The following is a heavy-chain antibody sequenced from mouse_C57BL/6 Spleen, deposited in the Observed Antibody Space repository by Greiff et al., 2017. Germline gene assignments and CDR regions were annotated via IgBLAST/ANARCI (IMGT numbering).Heavy chain of an antibody. CDR1: GYTFTSYW. CDR3: ARWLLRGSDFDY. V-gene: IGHV1-55*01. Sequence: QVQLKQPGAELVKPGASVKMSCKASGYTFTSYWITWVKQRPGQGLEWIGDIYPGSGSTNYNEKFKSKATLTVDTSSSTAYMQLSSLTSEDSAVYYCARWLLRGSDFDYWGQGTTLTVSS. CDR2: IYPGSGST. J-gene: IGHJ2*01. D-gene: IGHD2-3*01.